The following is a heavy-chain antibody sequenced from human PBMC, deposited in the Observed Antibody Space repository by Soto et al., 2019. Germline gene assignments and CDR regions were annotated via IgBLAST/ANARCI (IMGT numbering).Heavy chain of an antibody. D-gene: IGHD5-12*01. V-gene: IGHV1-58*02. CDR1: GFTFTSSA. J-gene: IGHJ6*02. Sequence: SVKVSCKASGFTFTSSAMQWVRQARGQRLEWIGWIVVGSGNTNYAQKFQEGVTITRDMSTSTAYMELSSLRSEDTAVYYCARDKREVDIVATIMNYYYDGMDVWGQGTTVTVSS. CDR3: ARDKREVDIVATIMNYYYDGMDV. CDR2: IVVGSGNT.